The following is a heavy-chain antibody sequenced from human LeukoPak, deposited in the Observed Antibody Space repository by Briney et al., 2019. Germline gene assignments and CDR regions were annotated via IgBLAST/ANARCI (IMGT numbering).Heavy chain of an antibody. D-gene: IGHD6-19*01. V-gene: IGHV4-59*01. CDR2: IYYSGST. Sequence: SETLSLTCTVSGVSISSYYWSWIRQPPGKGLEWIGYIYYSGSTNYNPSLKSRVTISVDTSKNQFSLKLSSVTAADTAVYYCARGRGIHSSGWYWRRWFDPWGQGTLVTVSS. CDR1: GVSISSYY. J-gene: IGHJ5*02. CDR3: ARGRGIHSSGWYWRRWFDP.